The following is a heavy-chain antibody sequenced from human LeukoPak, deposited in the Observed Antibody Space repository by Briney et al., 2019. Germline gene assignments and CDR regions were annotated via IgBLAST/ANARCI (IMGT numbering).Heavy chain of an antibody. CDR3: ARRRGLGYCSSTSCYYFDY. CDR2: IYTSGST. V-gene: IGHV4-4*07. CDR1: GGSISSYY. D-gene: IGHD2-2*01. J-gene: IGHJ4*02. Sequence: SETLSLTCTVSGGSISSYYWSWIRQPAGKGLEWIGRIYTSGSTNYNPSLKSRVTMSVDTSKNQFSLKLSSVTAADTAVYYCARRRGLGYCSSTSCYYFDYWGQGTLVTVSS.